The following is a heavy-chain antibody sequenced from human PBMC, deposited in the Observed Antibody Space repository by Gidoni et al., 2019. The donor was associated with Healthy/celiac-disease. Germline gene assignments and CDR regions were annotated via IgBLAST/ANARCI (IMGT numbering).Heavy chain of an antibody. Sequence: EVRPVESGGGVVRPGGSLRRSCADAGVTFDDYGMSWVRQAPGKGLEWVSGINWNGGSTGYADSVKGRFTISRDNAKNSLYLQMNSLRAEDTALYYCARAGQTDAFDIWGQGTMVTVSS. CDR1: GVTFDDYG. CDR2: INWNGGST. J-gene: IGHJ3*02. CDR3: ARAGQTDAFDI. V-gene: IGHV3-20*04.